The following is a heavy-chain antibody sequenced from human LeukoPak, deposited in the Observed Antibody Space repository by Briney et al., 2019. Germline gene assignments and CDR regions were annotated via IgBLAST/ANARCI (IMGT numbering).Heavy chain of an antibody. CDR2: ISYDGSNK. J-gene: IGHJ4*02. D-gene: IGHD4-11*01. CDR3: TKRSGVYSDNSGVFDY. Sequence: GGSLRLSCAASGFTFSSYAIHWVRQAPGKGLEWVAVISYDGSNKYYADSVKGRFTISRDNSKNTVLLQMDSLRAEDTAIYYCTKRSGVYSDNSGVFDYWGQGALVTVSS. V-gene: IGHV3-30-3*02. CDR1: GFTFSSYA.